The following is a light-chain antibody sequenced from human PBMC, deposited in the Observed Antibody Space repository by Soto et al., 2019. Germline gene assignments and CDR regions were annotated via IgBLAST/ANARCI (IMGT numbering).Light chain of an antibody. V-gene: IGKV3-15*01. J-gene: IGKJ2*01. CDR2: GAS. CDR3: QQYNSWPPPYT. Sequence: EIVMTQSPATLSVSPGGRATLSCRASQSITSNLAWYQQKPGQAPRLLIYGASTRATGVPDRFSGSGSGTEFNLIISSLQSEDFAVYYSQQYNSWPPPYTFGQGTKLEI. CDR1: QSITSN.